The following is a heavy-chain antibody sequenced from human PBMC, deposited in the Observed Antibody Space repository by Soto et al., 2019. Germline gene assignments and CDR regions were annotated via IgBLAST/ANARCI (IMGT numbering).Heavy chain of an antibody. J-gene: IGHJ4*02. CDR1: GFTFSSYA. V-gene: IGHV3-23*01. D-gene: IGHD3-16*02. Sequence: GGSLRLSCAASGFTFSSYAMSWVRQAPGKGLEWVSAISGSGGSTYYADSVKGRFTISRDNSKNTLYLQMNSLRAEDTAVYYCAKDLKPYDYVWGSYRYSSGFDYWGQGTLVTVSS. CDR2: ISGSGGST. CDR3: AKDLKPYDYVWGSYRYSSGFDY.